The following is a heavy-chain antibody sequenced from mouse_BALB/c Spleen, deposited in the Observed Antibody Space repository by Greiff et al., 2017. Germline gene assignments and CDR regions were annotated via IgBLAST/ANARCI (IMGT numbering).Heavy chain of an antibody. D-gene: IGHD2-2*01. J-gene: IGHJ4*01. CDR1: GFAFSSYD. V-gene: IGHV5-12-1*01. CDR2: ISSGGGST. CDR3: ARQGYGYDEGAMDY. Sequence: EVQLVESGGGLVKPGGSLKLSCAASGFAFSSYDMSWVRQTPEKRLEWVAYISSGGGSTYYPDTVKGRFTISRDNAKNTLYLQMSSLKSEDTAMYYCARQGYGYDEGAMDYWGQGTSVTVSS.